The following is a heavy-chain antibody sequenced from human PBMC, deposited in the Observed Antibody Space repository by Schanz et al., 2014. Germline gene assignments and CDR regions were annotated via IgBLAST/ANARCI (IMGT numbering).Heavy chain of an antibody. CDR3: ARDRRRYCSTARCLHDNWFDP. CDR2: INLSGGST. V-gene: IGHV1-46*01. Sequence: QVQLVQSGAEVKKPGASVKVSCKASGYTFTSYSMHWVRQAPGQGLEWMVIINLSGGSTNNAQKCQGRRIMTRDASASTVYMELSSMRSDDTAVYYCARDRRRYCSTARCLHDNWFDPWGEGTLVIVSS. CDR1: GYTFTSYS. J-gene: IGHJ5*02. D-gene: IGHD2-2*01.